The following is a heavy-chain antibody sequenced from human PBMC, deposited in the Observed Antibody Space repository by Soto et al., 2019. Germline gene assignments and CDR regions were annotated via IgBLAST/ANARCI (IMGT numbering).Heavy chain of an antibody. J-gene: IGHJ2*01. D-gene: IGHD3-10*01. CDR3: ARPRYYNVWYFDL. CDR2: IWYDGSNK. V-gene: IGHV3-33*01. Sequence: GGSLRLSCAASGFTFSSYCMHWVRQAPGKGLEWVAVIWYDGSNKYYADSVKGRFTISRDNSKNTLYLQMNSLRAEDTAVYYCARPRYYNVWYFDLWGRGTLVTVSS. CDR1: GFTFSSYC.